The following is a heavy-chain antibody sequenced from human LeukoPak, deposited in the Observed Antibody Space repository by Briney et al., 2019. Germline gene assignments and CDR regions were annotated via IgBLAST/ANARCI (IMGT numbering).Heavy chain of an antibody. D-gene: IGHD6-13*01. CDR3: ARVAPIYSSSLYYLDY. J-gene: IGHJ4*02. CDR2: IRYDGSNK. CDR1: GFTFSGHV. Sequence: QPGGSLRLSCAASGFTFSGHVMHWVRQAPGKGLEWVAVIRYDGSNKYYADSVKGRFTISRDNSKNTLDLQMNSLRAEDTAVYYCARVAPIYSSSLYYLDYWGQGTLVTVSS. V-gene: IGHV3-33*01.